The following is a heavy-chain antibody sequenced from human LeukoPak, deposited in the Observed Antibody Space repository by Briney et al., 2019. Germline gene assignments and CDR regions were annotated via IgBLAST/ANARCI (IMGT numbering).Heavy chain of an antibody. D-gene: IGHD6-6*01. V-gene: IGHV3-30-3*01. CDR2: ISYDGSNK. CDR3: ARDTLAARVFY. J-gene: IGHJ4*02. Sequence: GGPLRLSCAASGFTFSSYAMHWVRQAPGKGLEWVAVISYDGSNKYYADSVKGRFTISRDNAKNSLYLQMNSLRAEDTAVYYCARDTLAARVFYWGQGTLVTVSS. CDR1: GFTFSSYA.